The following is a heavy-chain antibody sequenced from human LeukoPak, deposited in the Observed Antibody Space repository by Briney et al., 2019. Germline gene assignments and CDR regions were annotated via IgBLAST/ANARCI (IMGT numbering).Heavy chain of an antibody. D-gene: IGHD2-2*01. V-gene: IGHV3-30*02. J-gene: IGHJ6*03. Sequence: GGSLRLSCAASGFTFSSYGMHWVRQAPGKGLEWVAFIRYDGSNKYYADSVKGRFTISRDNSKNTLYLQMNSLRAEDTAVYYCAKSSFYCSSTSRYGPDYYYYYMDVWGKGITVTVSS. CDR3: AKSSFYCSSTSRYGPDYYYYYMDV. CDR1: GFTFSSYG. CDR2: IRYDGSNK.